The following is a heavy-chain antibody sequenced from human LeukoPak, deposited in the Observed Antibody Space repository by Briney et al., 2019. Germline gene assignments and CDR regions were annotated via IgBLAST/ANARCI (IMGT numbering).Heavy chain of an antibody. V-gene: IGHV3-48*01. CDR1: GFTFSSCS. D-gene: IGHD6-19*01. J-gene: IGHJ3*01. CDR2: ISSSSSTI. CDR3: AKGRIAVAGLFDY. Sequence: PGGSLRLSCAASGFTFSSCSMNWVRQAPGKGLEWVSYISSSSSTIYYADSVKGRFTISRDNAKNSLYLQMNSLRAEDTAVYYCAKGRIAVAGLFDYWGQGTMVTVSS.